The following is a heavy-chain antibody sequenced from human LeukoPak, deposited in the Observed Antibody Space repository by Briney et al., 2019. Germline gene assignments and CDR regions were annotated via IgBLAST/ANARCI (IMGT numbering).Heavy chain of an antibody. D-gene: IGHD3-22*01. CDR1: GFTVSSNY. Sequence: GGSLRLSCAASGFTVSSNYMSWVRQVPGKGLEWVSVIYSDGTISYADSVKGRFTISRDNSENTLYLQMNSLRAEDTAVYYCANNDGYYDRVVMGWGQGTLVTVSS. V-gene: IGHV3-66*01. J-gene: IGHJ4*02. CDR3: ANNDGYYDRVVMG. CDR2: IYSDGTI.